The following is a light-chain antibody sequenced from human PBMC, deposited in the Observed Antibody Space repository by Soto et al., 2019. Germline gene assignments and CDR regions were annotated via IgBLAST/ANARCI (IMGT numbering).Light chain of an antibody. V-gene: IGKV3-15*01. CDR1: QSVGSN. CDR2: GAS. Sequence: EIVMTQSPATLSVSPGERVTLSCSARQSVGSNLAWYQQKPGQAPRLLIYGASTRATGIPARFSGSGSETEFTLTISSLQAEDSAVYFCQQYNNWPTWKFGQGTKVDIK. J-gene: IGKJ1*01. CDR3: QQYNNWPTWK.